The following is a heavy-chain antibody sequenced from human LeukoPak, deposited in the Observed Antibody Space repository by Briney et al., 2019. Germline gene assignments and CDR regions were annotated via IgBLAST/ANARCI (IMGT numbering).Heavy chain of an antibody. CDR1: GFIFSSYS. V-gene: IGHV3-21*01. J-gene: IGHJ6*02. CDR2: ISNSGIYI. D-gene: IGHD2-15*01. CDR3: ARHMTPESTTPYYYGMDV. Sequence: PRGSLRLSCAASGFIFSSYSMNWVRQAPGKGLEWVSSISNSGIYIFYADSVKGRFTMSRDNGKNSLFLQMNSLRAEDTAVYFCARHMTPESTTPYYYGMDVWGQGTTVTVSS.